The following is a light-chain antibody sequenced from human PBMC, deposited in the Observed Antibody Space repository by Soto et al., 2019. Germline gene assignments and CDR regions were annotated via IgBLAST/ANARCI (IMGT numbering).Light chain of an antibody. CDR2: EGS. CDR3: CSYAGSSTFVV. CDR1: SSDVGSYNL. Sequence: QSALTQPASVSGSPGQSITISCTGTSSDVGSYNLVSWYQQHPGKAPKLMIYEGSKRPSGVSNRFSGSKSGNTASLTISGRQAEYEADYYCCSYAGSSTFVVFGGGTQLTVL. V-gene: IGLV2-23*01. J-gene: IGLJ2*01.